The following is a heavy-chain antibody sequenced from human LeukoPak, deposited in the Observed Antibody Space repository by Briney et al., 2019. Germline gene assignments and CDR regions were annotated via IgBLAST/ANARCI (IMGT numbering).Heavy chain of an antibody. CDR1: GLTVTNAW. Sequence: SGGSLRLSCSASGLTVTNAWMNWVRQAPGEGLDWVGRIASKTDGGATDYAAPVKGRFTISRDDSKNTLNLQMNSLKTEDTAVYYCTTGNRGDWGQGTLVTVSS. CDR2: IASKTDGGAT. J-gene: IGHJ4*02. D-gene: IGHD3-10*01. CDR3: TTGNRGD. V-gene: IGHV3-15*07.